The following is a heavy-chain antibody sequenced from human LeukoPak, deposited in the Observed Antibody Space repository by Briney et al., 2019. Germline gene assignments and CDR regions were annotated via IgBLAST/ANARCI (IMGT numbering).Heavy chain of an antibody. CDR1: GYTFTSYG. V-gene: IGHV1-18*01. J-gene: IGHJ4*02. CDR2: ISAYNCNT. CDR3: ARELRGYSYGYSHYFDY. D-gene: IGHD5-18*01. Sequence: GASVKVSCKASGYTFTSYGISWVRQAPGQGLEWMGWISAYNCNTNYAQKLQGRVTMTTDTSTSTAYMELRSLRSDDTVVYYCARELRGYSYGYSHYFDYWGRGTLVTVSS.